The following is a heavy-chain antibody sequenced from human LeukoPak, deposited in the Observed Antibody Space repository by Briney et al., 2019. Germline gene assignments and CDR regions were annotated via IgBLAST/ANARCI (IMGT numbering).Heavy chain of an antibody. CDR3: ARGILYYYDSSGYYGVDY. CDR2: INPNSGGT. V-gene: IGHV1-2*06. CDR1: GYTFTGYY. Sequence: ASVKVSCKASGYTFTGYYMHWVRQAPGQGLEWMGRINPNSGGTNYAQKFQGRVTMTRDTSISTAYMELSRLRSDDTAVYYCARGILYYYDSSGYYGVDYWGQATLVTVSS. J-gene: IGHJ4*02. D-gene: IGHD3-22*01.